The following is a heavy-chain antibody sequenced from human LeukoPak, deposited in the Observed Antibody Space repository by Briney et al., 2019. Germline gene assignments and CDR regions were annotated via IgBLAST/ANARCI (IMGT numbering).Heavy chain of an antibody. J-gene: IGHJ4*02. Sequence: SETLSLTCTVSGGSISSYYWSWIRQPPGKGLEWIGYIYHSGSTYYNPSLKSRVTISVDRSKNQFSLKLSSVTAADTAVYYCARDNIDYGDYVFDYWGQGTLVTVSS. CDR3: ARDNIDYGDYVFDY. CDR2: IYHSGST. V-gene: IGHV4-59*12. D-gene: IGHD4-17*01. CDR1: GGSISSYY.